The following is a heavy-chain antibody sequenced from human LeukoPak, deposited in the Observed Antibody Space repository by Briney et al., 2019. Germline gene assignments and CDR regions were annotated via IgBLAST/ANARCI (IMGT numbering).Heavy chain of an antibody. V-gene: IGHV1-2*02. CDR1: GHTFTGYY. D-gene: IGHD6-19*01. CDR2: INPNSGGT. Sequence: ASVKVSCKASGHTFTGYYMHWVRQAPGQGLEWMGWINPNSGGTNYAQKFQGRVTMTRDTSISTAYMELSRLRSDDTAVYYCARAPPPGIAVAGNLGAFDIWGQGTMVTVSS. J-gene: IGHJ3*02. CDR3: ARAPPPGIAVAGNLGAFDI.